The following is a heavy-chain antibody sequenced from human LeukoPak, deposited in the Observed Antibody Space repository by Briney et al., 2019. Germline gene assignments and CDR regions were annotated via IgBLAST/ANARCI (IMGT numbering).Heavy chain of an antibody. CDR2: ISGDGGST. V-gene: IGHV3-43*02. D-gene: IGHD6-13*01. Sequence: GGSLRLSCAASGFTFDDYAMHWVRQAPGKGLEWVSLISGDGGSTHYADSVKGRFTISRDNSKNSLYLQMNSLRTEDTALYYCAKDIVAAAGSGNWFDPWGQGTLVTVSS. J-gene: IGHJ5*02. CDR3: AKDIVAAAGSGNWFDP. CDR1: GFTFDDYA.